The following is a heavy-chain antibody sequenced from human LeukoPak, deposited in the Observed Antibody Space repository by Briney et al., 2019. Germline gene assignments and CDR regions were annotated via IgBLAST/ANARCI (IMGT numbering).Heavy chain of an antibody. Sequence: SETLSLTCTVSGGSIRSGSYYWSWIRQPAGKGLEWIGRIYTSGSTNYNPSLKSRVTISVDTSKDQFSLKLSSVTAADTAVYYCARDSTTTVTIFDYWGQGTLVTVSS. CDR3: ARDSTTTVTIFDY. J-gene: IGHJ4*02. CDR2: IYTSGST. CDR1: GGSIRSGSYY. D-gene: IGHD4-17*01. V-gene: IGHV4-61*02.